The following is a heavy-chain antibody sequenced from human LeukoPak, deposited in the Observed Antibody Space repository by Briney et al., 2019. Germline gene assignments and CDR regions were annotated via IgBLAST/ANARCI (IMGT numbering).Heavy chain of an antibody. J-gene: IGHJ4*02. Sequence: GESLKISCKGSGYSFTNYWIGWVRQMPGKGLEWMGTIYPGDSDTKYSQSFQGQDTISADKSISTAYLQWSSLKASDTAMYYCARRIAAAGSIGTRYFDYWGQGTLVTVSS. V-gene: IGHV5-51*01. CDR3: ARRIAAAGSIGTRYFDY. D-gene: IGHD6-13*01. CDR2: IYPGDSDT. CDR1: GYSFTNYW.